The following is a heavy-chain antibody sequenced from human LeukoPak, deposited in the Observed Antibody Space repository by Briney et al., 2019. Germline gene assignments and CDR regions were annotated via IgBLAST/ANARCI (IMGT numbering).Heavy chain of an antibody. J-gene: IGHJ4*02. V-gene: IGHV3-9*01. CDR3: AKGWGYSSSWPDY. CDR1: GFTFDDYA. Sequence: GGSLRLSCAVSGFTFDDYAMHWVRQAPGKGLEWVSGISWNSGSIGYADSVKGRFTISRDNAKNSLYLQMNSLRAEDTALYYCAKGWGYSSSWPDYWGQGTLVTVSS. CDR2: ISWNSGSI. D-gene: IGHD6-13*01.